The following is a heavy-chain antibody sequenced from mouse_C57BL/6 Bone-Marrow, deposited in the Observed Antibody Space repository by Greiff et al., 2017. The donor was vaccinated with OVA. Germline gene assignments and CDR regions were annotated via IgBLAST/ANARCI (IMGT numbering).Heavy chain of an antibody. CDR2: INPNNGGT. Sequence: EVQLQQSGPELVKPGASVKISCKASGYTFTDYYMNWVKQSHGKSLEWIGDINPNNGGTSYNQKFKGKATLTVDKSSSTAYIELRSLTSEDSAVYYCARRGVYDYEVDYWGQGTTLTVSS. J-gene: IGHJ2*01. CDR1: GYTFTDYY. CDR3: ARRGVYDYEVDY. V-gene: IGHV1-26*01. D-gene: IGHD2-4*01.